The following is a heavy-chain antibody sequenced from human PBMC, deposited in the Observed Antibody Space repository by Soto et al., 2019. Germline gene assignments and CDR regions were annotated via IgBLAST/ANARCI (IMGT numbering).Heavy chain of an antibody. CDR2: IFYNGTT. J-gene: IGHJ4*02. Sequence: SETLSLTCTVSGVSVSGSSCWTWIRQAPGKGLEWIGCIFYNGTTNYNPSLRSPVTISVDTSKNQFSLKVTSVTAADTAVYYCARMYSSSAFDYWGQGTLVTVSS. CDR3: ARMYSSSAFDY. CDR1: GVSVSGSSC. V-gene: IGHV4-61*01. D-gene: IGHD6-6*01.